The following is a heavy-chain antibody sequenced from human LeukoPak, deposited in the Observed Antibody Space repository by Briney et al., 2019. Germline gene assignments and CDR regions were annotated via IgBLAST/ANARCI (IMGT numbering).Heavy chain of an antibody. D-gene: IGHD3-10*01. V-gene: IGHV4-59*01. CDR1: GGSISSYY. J-gene: IGHJ4*02. CDR2: IYYSGST. Sequence: SETLSLTCTVSGGSISSYYWSWIRQPPGKGLEWIGYIYYSGSTNYNPSLKSRVTISVDTSKNQFSLKLSSVTAADTAVYYCARSMNYYGSGSYFSYWGQGTLVTVSS. CDR3: ARSMNYYGSGSYFSY.